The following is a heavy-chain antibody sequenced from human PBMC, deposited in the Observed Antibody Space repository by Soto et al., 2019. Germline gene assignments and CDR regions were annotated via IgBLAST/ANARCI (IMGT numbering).Heavy chain of an antibody. CDR2: IIPILGIA. D-gene: IGHD3-10*01. Sequence: VASVKVSCKASGGTFSSYTISWVRQAPGQGLEWMGRIIPILGIANYAQRFQGRVTITADKSTSTAYMELSSLRSEDTAVYYCAREVELWFETFDPWGQGTLVTVSS. J-gene: IGHJ5*02. CDR3: AREVELWFETFDP. V-gene: IGHV1-69*04. CDR1: GGTFSSYT.